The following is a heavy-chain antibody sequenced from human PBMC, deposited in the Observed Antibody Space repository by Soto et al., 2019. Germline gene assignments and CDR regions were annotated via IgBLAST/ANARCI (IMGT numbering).Heavy chain of an antibody. CDR2: IYSGGST. J-gene: IGHJ4*02. D-gene: IGHD6-13*01. CDR3: ASSKWIAAAVEY. V-gene: IGHV3-66*01. CDR1: GFTVSSNY. Sequence: GGSLRLSCAASGFTVSSNYMSWVRQAPGKGLEWVSVIYSGGSTYYADSVKGRFTISRDNSKNTLYLQMNSLRAEDTAVYYCASSKWIAAAVEYWGQGTLVTVSS.